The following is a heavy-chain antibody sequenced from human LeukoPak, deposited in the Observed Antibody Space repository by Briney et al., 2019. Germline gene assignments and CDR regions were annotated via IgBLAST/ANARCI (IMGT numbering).Heavy chain of an antibody. D-gene: IGHD3-22*01. CDR3: TTDSSGYPSYYYYYYMDV. V-gene: IGHV3-9*01. CDR2: ISWNSGSI. Sequence: PGGSLRLSCAASGFTFDDYAMHWVRQAPGKGLEWVSGISWNSGSIGYADSVKGRFTISRDNAKNSLYLQMNSLRAEDTALYYCTTDSSGYPSYYYYYYMDVWGQGTTVTVSS. CDR1: GFTFDDYA. J-gene: IGHJ6*03.